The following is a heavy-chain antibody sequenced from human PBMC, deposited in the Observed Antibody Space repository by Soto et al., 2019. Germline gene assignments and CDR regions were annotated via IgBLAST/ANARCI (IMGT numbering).Heavy chain of an antibody. Sequence: GESLKISCKGSGYSFTSYWISWVRQMPGKGLEWMGRIDPSDSYTNYSPYFQGHVTISADKSISTAYLQWSSLKASDTAMYYCATTSDYYDSSGYYYTAFDIWGQGTMVTVSS. D-gene: IGHD3-22*01. CDR1: GYSFTSYW. J-gene: IGHJ3*02. CDR2: IDPSDSYT. CDR3: ATTSDYYDSSGYYYTAFDI. V-gene: IGHV5-10-1*01.